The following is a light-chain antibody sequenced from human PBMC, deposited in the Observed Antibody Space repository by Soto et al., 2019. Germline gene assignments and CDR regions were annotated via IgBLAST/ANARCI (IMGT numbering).Light chain of an antibody. CDR3: QSYDSSLSVV. V-gene: IGLV1-40*01. Sequence: QLVLTQPPSVSGAPGQRVTISCTGSSSNIGAGYDVHWYQQLPGTAPKLLIYDNTNRPSGVPDRFSGSKSGTSASLAITGLQAEDGADYYCQSYDSSLSVVFGGGTKLTVL. J-gene: IGLJ2*01. CDR1: SSNIGAGYD. CDR2: DNT.